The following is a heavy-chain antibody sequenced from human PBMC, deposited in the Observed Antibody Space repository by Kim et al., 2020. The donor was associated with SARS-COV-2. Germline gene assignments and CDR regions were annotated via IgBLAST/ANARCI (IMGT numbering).Heavy chain of an antibody. Sequence: ASVKVSCKASGYTFTSYYMHWVRQAPGQGLEWMGIINPSGGSTSYAQKFQGRVTMTRDTSTSTVYMELSSLRSEDTAVYYCALTAMVPRFFDYWGQGTLVTVSS. V-gene: IGHV1-46*03. J-gene: IGHJ4*02. D-gene: IGHD5-18*01. CDR3: ALTAMVPRFFDY. CDR1: GYTFTSYY. CDR2: INPSGGST.